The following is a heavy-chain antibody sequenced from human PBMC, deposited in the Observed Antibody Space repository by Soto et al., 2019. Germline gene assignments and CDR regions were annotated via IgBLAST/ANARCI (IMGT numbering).Heavy chain of an antibody. D-gene: IGHD6-19*01. J-gene: IGHJ5*02. Sequence: SETLSLTCTVSGGSISSISYYWGWVRQPPGKGLEWIGSTYYGGSSYYNPSLRSRVSISIDTSTNHFSLNLSSVTAADTAVFFCARQYSSGYRNCFDTWGQGTLVTVSS. V-gene: IGHV4-39*01. CDR1: GGSISSISYY. CDR2: TYYGGSS. CDR3: ARQYSSGYRNCFDT.